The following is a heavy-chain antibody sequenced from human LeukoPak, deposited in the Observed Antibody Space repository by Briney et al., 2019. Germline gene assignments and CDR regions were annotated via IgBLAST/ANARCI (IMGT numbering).Heavy chain of an antibody. CDR3: ARQNGAVGRLAPIPT. D-gene: IGHD4-17*01. V-gene: IGHV4-39*01. CDR2: IYYSGST. Sequence: PSETLSLTCTVSGGSISSSSYYWGWIRQPPGKGLEWIGSIYYSGSTYYNPSLKSRVTISVDTSKNQFSLKLSSVTAADTAVYYCARQNGAVGRLAPIPTWGQGTLITVSS. CDR1: GGSISSSSYY. J-gene: IGHJ4*02.